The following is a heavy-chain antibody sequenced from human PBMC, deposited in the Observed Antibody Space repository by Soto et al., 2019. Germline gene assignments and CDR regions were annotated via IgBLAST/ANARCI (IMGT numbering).Heavy chain of an antibody. Sequence: EVQLVESGGVVVQPGGSLRLSCAASGFTFDDYTMHWVRQAPGKGLEWVSLISWDGGSTYYADSVKGRFTISRDNSKNSLYLQMNSLRTEDTALYYCAKGPPTWEAAAYYFDYWGQGTLVTVSS. V-gene: IGHV3-43*01. CDR3: AKGPPTWEAAAYYFDY. CDR2: ISWDGGST. CDR1: GFTFDDYT. J-gene: IGHJ4*02. D-gene: IGHD6-13*01.